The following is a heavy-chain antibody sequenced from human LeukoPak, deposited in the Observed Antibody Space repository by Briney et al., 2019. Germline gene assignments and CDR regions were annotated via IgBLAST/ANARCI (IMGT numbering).Heavy chain of an antibody. J-gene: IGHJ4*02. CDR2: TNNDGSTT. CDR3: AIGGTYGSGS. V-gene: IGHV3-74*01. CDR1: GFTFARTW. D-gene: IGHD3-10*01. Sequence: PGGSLRLSCAASGFTFARTWMHWVRQAPGKGLEWVSLTNNDGSTTNYADSVKGRFTISRDNAKNTVYLQMNSLRAEDAAVYYCAIGGTYGSGSWGQGTLVTVSS.